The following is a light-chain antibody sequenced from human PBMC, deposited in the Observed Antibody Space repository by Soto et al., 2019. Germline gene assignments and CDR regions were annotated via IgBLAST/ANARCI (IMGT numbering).Light chain of an antibody. V-gene: IGKV1-12*01. CDR1: QDISGS. Sequence: DIEMTQSPSSVSASVGDRVTITCRASQDISGSLDWYQQRPGEAPKALIYAAFSRLSGVPSRFSGSGSGTDFTLTITSLQPEDFSIYYCQHAYSFPITFCQGTRLEV. J-gene: IGKJ5*01. CDR3: QHAYSFPIT. CDR2: AAF.